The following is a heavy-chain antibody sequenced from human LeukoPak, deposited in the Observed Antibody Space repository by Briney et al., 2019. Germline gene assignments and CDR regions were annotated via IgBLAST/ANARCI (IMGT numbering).Heavy chain of an antibody. D-gene: IGHD6-13*01. V-gene: IGHV3-23*01. CDR2: ISGSGGST. CDR3: AKVGKGAAAASSGDY. J-gene: IGHJ4*02. Sequence: AISGSGGSTYYADSVKGRFTISRDNSKNTLYLQMNSLRAEDTAVYYCAKVGKGAAAASSGDYWGQGTLVTVSS.